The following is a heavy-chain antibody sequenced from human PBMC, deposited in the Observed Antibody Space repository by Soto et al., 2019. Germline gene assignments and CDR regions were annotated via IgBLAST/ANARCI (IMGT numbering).Heavy chain of an antibody. CDR3: AHIFRSGSCYGMDV. V-gene: IGHV2-5*02. CDR2: IYWDDDK. CDR1: GFSLSTSGVG. D-gene: IGHD3-10*01. Sequence: QITLKESGPTLVKPTQTLTLTCTFSGFSLSTSGVGVGWIRQPPGKALEWLELIYWDDDKRYSPSLKNRLTITNDTSKNQVVLRMTNMDPVDTATYYCAHIFRSGSCYGMDVWGQGTTVTVSS. J-gene: IGHJ6*02.